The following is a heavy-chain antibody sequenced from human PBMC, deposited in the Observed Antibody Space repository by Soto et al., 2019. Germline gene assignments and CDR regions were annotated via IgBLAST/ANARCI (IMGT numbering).Heavy chain of an antibody. CDR1: GDSVTSGDYY. Sequence: QVQLQESGPGLVKPSQTLSLTCSVSGDSVTSGDYYWTWVRQSPGTGLEWIGYISYSGNTAYNPSLSSRLTISLYTSKKHFARKLHAATAADTAVYYCARGDYLNRSGYYYFQHWGQGTPVTVSS. D-gene: IGHD3-22*01. CDR2: ISYSGNT. CDR3: ARGDYLNRSGYYYFQH. V-gene: IGHV4-30-4*01. J-gene: IGHJ1*01.